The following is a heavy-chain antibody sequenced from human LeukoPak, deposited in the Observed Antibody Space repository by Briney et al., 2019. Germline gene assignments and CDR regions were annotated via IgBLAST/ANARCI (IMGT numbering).Heavy chain of an antibody. CDR1: GYSFTSYW. CDR3: ARHTTYYYDSSGYYWYFDL. V-gene: IGHV5-51*01. J-gene: IGHJ2*01. CDR2: IHPGDSDT. Sequence: GESLKISCKGSGYSFTSYWIGWVRQMPGKGLEWMGIIHPGDSDTRYSPSFQGQVTISADKSISTAYLQWSSLKASDTAMYYCARHTTYYYDSSGYYWYFDLWGRGTLVTVSS. D-gene: IGHD3-22*01.